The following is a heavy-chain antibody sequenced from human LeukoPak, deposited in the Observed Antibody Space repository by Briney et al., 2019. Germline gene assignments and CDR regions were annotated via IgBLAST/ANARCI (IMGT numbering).Heavy chain of an antibody. J-gene: IGHJ4*02. V-gene: IGHV4-4*07. D-gene: IGHD3-9*01. CDR2: IYTSGST. Sequence: SETLSLTCAVYGGSFSGYYWSWIRQPAGKGLEWIGRIYTSGSTNYNPSPKSRVTMSVDTSKNQFSLKLSSVTAADTAVYYCAREQTYYDILTGLRYYFDYWGQGTLVTVSS. CDR3: AREQTYYDILTGLRYYFDY. CDR1: GGSFSGYY.